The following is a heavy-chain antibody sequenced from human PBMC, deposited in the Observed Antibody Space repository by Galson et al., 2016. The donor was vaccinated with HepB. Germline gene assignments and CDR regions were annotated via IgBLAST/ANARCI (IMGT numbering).Heavy chain of an antibody. J-gene: IGHJ4*02. CDR2: MSYDGINK. V-gene: IGHV3-30-3*01. D-gene: IGHD3-16*01. CDR3: ARALGGRVPQDF. Sequence: SLRLSCAASGFIFSDYAMHWVRQAPGKGLEWVAVMSYDGINKYYAASVQGRFTISRDTSKSTLYLQMSSLRPEDTAVYYCARALGGRVPQDFWGQGTLVTVSS. CDR1: GFIFSDYA.